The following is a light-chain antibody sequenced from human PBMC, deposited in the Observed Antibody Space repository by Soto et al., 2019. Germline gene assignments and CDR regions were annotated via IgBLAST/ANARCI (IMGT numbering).Light chain of an antibody. CDR1: QSISSL. V-gene: IGKV1-5*03. CDR3: QHYNSYSEA. J-gene: IGKJ1*01. CDR2: KAS. Sequence: DVQMTQSHSTLSASVGDRVTITCRASQSISSLLAWYQQIPGKAPKLLIYKASSLESGVPSRFSGSGSGTEFTLTISSLQPDDFATYYCQHYNSYSEAFGQGTKVAIK.